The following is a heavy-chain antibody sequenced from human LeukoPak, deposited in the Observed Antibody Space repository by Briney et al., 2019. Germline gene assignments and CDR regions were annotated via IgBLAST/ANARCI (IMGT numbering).Heavy chain of an antibody. CDR1: GFTFSSFW. CDR2: INWSGSDT. CDR3: ARVEGGATTDY. J-gene: IGHJ4*02. Sequence: PGGSLRLSCAASGFTFSSFWMHWVRQAPGKGLEWVSGINWSGSDTSYVDSVKGRFTISRDNAKNSLYLQMNSLRAEDTALYYCARVEGGATTDYWGQGTLVTVSS. V-gene: IGHV3-20*04. D-gene: IGHD1-26*01.